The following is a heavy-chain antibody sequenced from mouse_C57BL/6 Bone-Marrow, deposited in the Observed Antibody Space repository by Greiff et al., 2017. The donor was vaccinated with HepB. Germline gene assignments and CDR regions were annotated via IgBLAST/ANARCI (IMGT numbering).Heavy chain of an antibody. CDR3: ASRYYGSSSFAY. CDR2: IYPGSGNT. CDR1: GYSFTSYY. V-gene: IGHV1-66*01. D-gene: IGHD1-1*01. Sequence: QVQLQQSGPELVKSGASVKISCKASGYSFTSYYIHWVKQRPGQGLEWIGWIYPGSGNTKYDEKFKGKATLTADTSSSTAYMQLSSLTSEDSAVYYCASRYYGSSSFAYWGQGALVTISA. J-gene: IGHJ3*01.